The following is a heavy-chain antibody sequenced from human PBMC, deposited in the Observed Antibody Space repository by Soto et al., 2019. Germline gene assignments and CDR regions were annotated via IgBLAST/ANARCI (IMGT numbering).Heavy chain of an antibody. Sequence: SETLSLTCTVSGGSISSYYWSWIRQPPGKGLEWIGYIYYSGSTNYNPSLKSRVTISVDTSKNQFSLKLSSVTAADTAVYYCARVQSFSSSWYYYYGMDVWGQGTTVTVSS. CDR2: IYYSGST. D-gene: IGHD6-13*01. CDR3: ARVQSFSSSWYYYYGMDV. V-gene: IGHV4-59*01. CDR1: GGSISSYY. J-gene: IGHJ6*02.